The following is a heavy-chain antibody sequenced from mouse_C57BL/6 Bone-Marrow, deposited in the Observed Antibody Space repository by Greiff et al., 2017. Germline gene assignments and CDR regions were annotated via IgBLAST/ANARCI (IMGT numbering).Heavy chain of an antibody. CDR2: IWWDDDK. V-gene: IGHV8-8*01. Sequence: QVTLKVSGPGILQPSQTLSLTCSFSGFSLSTFGMGVGWIRQPSGKGLEWLAHIWWDDDKYYNPALKSRLTISKDTSKNQVFRKIANVDTADTATYYCARIDYYGSSYYYAMDYWGQGTSVTVSS. J-gene: IGHJ4*01. CDR3: ARIDYYGSSYYYAMDY. D-gene: IGHD1-1*01. CDR1: GFSLSTFGMG.